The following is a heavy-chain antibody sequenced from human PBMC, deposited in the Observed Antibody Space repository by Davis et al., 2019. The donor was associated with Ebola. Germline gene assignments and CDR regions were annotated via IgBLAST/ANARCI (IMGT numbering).Heavy chain of an antibody. D-gene: IGHD4/OR15-4a*01. CDR2: ISGSGSTI. J-gene: IGHJ6*02. Sequence: GESLKISCAASGFTFSSYAMSWVRQAPGKGLEWVSAISGSGSTIYYADSVKGRFTISRDNAKNSLYLQMNSLRAEDTAVYYCARELTTSLGYYYGMDVWGQGTTVTVSS. CDR1: GFTFSSYA. CDR3: ARELTTSLGYYYGMDV. V-gene: IGHV3-21*01.